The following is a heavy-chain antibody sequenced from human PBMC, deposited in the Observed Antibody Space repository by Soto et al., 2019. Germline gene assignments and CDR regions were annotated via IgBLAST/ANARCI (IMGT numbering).Heavy chain of an antibody. Sequence: KTSETLSLTCTVSGGSISSSSYYWGWIRQPPGKGLEGIGSIYYSGSTYYNPSLKSRVTISVDTSKNQFSLKLSSVTAADTAVYYCALRELLRAGNDYWGQGTLVTVSS. CDR3: ALRELLRAGNDY. V-gene: IGHV4-39*01. D-gene: IGHD1-26*01. CDR1: GGSISSSSYY. J-gene: IGHJ4*02. CDR2: IYYSGST.